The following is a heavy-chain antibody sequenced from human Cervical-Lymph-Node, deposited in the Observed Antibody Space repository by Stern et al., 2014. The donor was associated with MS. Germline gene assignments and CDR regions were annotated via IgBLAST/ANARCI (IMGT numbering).Heavy chain of an antibody. CDR3: ATSYGMDV. J-gene: IGHJ6*02. V-gene: IGHV3-33*08. CDR1: GFSFSTYS. Sequence: QVQLVESGGGLVKPGGSLRLSCAASGFSFSTYSMNWVRQAPGKGLEWVAVIWYDGSNKYYADSVKGRFTISRDNSKNTLYLQMNSLRAEDTAVYYCATSYGMDVWGQGTTVTVSS. CDR2: IWYDGSNK.